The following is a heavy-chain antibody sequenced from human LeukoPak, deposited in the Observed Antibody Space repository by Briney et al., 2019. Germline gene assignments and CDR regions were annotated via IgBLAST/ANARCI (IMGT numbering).Heavy chain of an antibody. Sequence: GGSLRLSCAASGFTFSSYWMSWVRQAPGKGLEWVANIKQDGSEKYYVDSVKGRFTISRDNAKNSLYLQMNSLRAEDTAVYYCARATGEGGSSRYYFDYWGQGTLVTVSS. V-gene: IGHV3-7*01. CDR2: IKQDGSEK. D-gene: IGHD6-6*01. CDR3: ARATGEGGSSRYYFDY. J-gene: IGHJ4*02. CDR1: GFTFSSYW.